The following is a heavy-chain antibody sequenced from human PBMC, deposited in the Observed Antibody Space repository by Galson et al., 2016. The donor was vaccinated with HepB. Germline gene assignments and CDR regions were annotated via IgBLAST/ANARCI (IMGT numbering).Heavy chain of an antibody. V-gene: IGHV3-23*01. CDR2: ISSSGGST. D-gene: IGHD6-13*01. Sequence: LEWVSAISSSGGSTYYADSVKGRFTISRDNSKNTLYLQMNSLRAEDTAVYYCAKDTWGWRIAAAGTDSWGQGTLVTVSS. J-gene: IGHJ4*02. CDR3: AKDTWGWRIAAAGTDS.